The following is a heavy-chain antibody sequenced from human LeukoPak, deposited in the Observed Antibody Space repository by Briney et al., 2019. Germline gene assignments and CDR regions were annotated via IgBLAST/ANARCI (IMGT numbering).Heavy chain of an antibody. CDR2: INPNSGGT. Sequence: ASVKVSCKASGYTFTGYYMHWVRQAPGQGGEWMGWINPNSGGTNYAQKFQGGVTMTRDTSISTAYMELSRLRSDDTAVYYCARQDPPSRREPHWYFDLWGRGTLVTVSS. CDR1: GYTFTGYY. CDR3: ARQDPPSRREPHWYFDL. D-gene: IGHD1-26*01. V-gene: IGHV1-2*02. J-gene: IGHJ2*01.